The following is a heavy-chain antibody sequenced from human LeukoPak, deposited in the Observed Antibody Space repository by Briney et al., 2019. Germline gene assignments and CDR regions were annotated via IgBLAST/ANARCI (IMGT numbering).Heavy chain of an antibody. Sequence: GGSLRLSCAASGFTFSSYWMSWVRQAPGKGLEWVSSISSSSIYIYYADSVKGRFTISRDNAKNSLYLQMNSLRAEDTAVYYCARGGDNYGYNFDYWGQGTLVTVSS. V-gene: IGHV3-21*01. D-gene: IGHD5-18*01. CDR3: ARGGDNYGYNFDY. J-gene: IGHJ4*02. CDR2: ISSSSIYI. CDR1: GFTFSSYW.